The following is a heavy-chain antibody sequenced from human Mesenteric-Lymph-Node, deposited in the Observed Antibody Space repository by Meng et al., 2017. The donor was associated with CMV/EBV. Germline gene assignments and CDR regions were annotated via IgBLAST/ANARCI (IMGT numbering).Heavy chain of an antibody. CDR1: GGSFSGYY. CDR2: IYYSGST. D-gene: IGHD3-22*01. Sequence: SETLSLTCAVYGGSFSGYYWTWIRQHPGKGLEWIGYIYYSGSTYYNPSLKSRVTISVDTSKNQFSLKLSSVTAADTAVYYCARALNYYDSSGCFDYWGQGTLVTVSS. J-gene: IGHJ4*02. V-gene: IGHV4-31*11. CDR3: ARALNYYDSSGCFDY.